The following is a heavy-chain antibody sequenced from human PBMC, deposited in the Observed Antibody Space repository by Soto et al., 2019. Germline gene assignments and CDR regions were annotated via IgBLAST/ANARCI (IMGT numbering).Heavy chain of an antibody. CDR3: ARARLEPSLYYFDY. CDR2: TRNKANSYTT. V-gene: IGHV3-72*01. CDR1: GFTFSDHY. J-gene: IGHJ4*02. Sequence: PGGSLRLSCAASGFTFSDHYMDWVRQAPGKGLEWVGRTRNKANSYTTEYAASVKGRFTISRDDSKNSLYLQMNSLKTEDTAVYYYARARLEPSLYYFDYWGQGTLVTVSS. D-gene: IGHD1-1*01.